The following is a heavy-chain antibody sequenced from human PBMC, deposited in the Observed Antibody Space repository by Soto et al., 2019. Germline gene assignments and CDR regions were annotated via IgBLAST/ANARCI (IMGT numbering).Heavy chain of an antibody. V-gene: IGHV3-30*18. J-gene: IGHJ6*02. Sequence: PGGSLRLSCAASGFTFSSYGMHWVRQAPGKGLEWVAVISYDGSNKYYADSVKGRFTISRDNSKNTLYLQMNSLRAEDTAVYYCAKDGPRWIQLWWDYYYGMDVWGQGTTVTVSS. D-gene: IGHD5-18*01. CDR3: AKDGPRWIQLWWDYYYGMDV. CDR2: ISYDGSNK. CDR1: GFTFSSYG.